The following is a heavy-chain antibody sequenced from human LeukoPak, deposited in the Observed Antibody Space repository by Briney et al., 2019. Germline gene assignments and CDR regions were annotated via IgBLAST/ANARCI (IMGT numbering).Heavy chain of an antibody. CDR2: IYYSGST. CDR3: ARHRMGIGDHNWFDP. Sequence: PSETLSLTCTVSGGSISSYCWSWIRQPPGKGLEWIGYIYYSGSTNYNPSLKSRVTISVDTSKNQFSLKLSSVTAADTAVYYCARHRMGIGDHNWFDPWGQGTLVTVSS. D-gene: IGHD3-10*01. V-gene: IGHV4-59*08. CDR1: GGSISSYC. J-gene: IGHJ5*02.